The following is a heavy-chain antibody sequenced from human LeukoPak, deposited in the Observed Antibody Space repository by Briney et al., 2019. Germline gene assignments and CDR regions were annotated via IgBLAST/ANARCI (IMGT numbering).Heavy chain of an antibody. Sequence: GGSLRLSCAASGFTFSSYSMNWVRQAPGKGLEWVSSISRSSNYKYYADSVKGRFTISRDNAKNSLYLQMNSLRAEDTAVYYCAREGLPQDAFDISGQGTMVTVSS. CDR2: ISRSSNYK. V-gene: IGHV3-21*01. J-gene: IGHJ3*02. D-gene: IGHD5/OR15-5a*01. CDR1: GFTFSSYS. CDR3: AREGLPQDAFDI.